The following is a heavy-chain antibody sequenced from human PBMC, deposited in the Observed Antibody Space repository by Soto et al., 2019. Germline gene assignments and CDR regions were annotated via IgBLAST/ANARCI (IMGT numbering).Heavy chain of an antibody. CDR2: IYSGGST. CDR3: ARGVGYQLLGVNDAFDI. Sequence: EVQLVESGGGLVQPGGSLRLSCAASGFTVSSNYMSWVRQAPGKGLEWVSVIYSGGSTYYADSVKGRFTISRDNSKNTLYLQMNSLRAEETAVYYCARGVGYQLLGVNDAFDIWGQGTMVTVSS. D-gene: IGHD2-2*01. CDR1: GFTVSSNY. J-gene: IGHJ3*02. V-gene: IGHV3-66*01.